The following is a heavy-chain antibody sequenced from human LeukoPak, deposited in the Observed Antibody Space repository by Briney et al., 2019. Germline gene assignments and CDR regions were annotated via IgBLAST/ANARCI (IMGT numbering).Heavy chain of an antibody. CDR1: GFTVSTYS. J-gene: IGHJ3*02. D-gene: IGHD2-21*01. CDR3: ATSMAQDVDAFHI. Sequence: GGSLRLSCAASGFTVSTYSMNWVRQAPGKGLEWVSSISSRSTYIYYADSVKGRFTISRDNAKNSLYLQMNNLRAEDTAMFYCATSMAQDVDAFHIWGQGTMVTVSS. V-gene: IGHV3-21*01. CDR2: ISSRSTYI.